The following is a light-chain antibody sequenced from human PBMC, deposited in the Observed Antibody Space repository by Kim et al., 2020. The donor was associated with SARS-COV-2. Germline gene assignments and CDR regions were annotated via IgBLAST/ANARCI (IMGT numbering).Light chain of an antibody. Sequence: DIQMTQSPSTRSASVGDRVTITCRASQSISSWLAWYQQKPGKAPKLLIYKASSLESGVPSRFSGSGSGTEFTLTISSLQPDDFATYYCQQYNSFLTFGGGTKVDIK. J-gene: IGKJ4*01. V-gene: IGKV1-5*03. CDR2: KAS. CDR3: QQYNSFLT. CDR1: QSISSW.